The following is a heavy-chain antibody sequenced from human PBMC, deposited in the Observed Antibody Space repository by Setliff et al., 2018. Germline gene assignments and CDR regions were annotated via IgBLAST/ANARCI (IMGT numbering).Heavy chain of an antibody. Sequence: SETLSLTCNVSGVSISSYYWGWVHQPPGKGLEWIGTVSFSGSTYFNPSLKSRATILRDTSTNQFSLKLTSVTATDTAMYYCARDGGFRSGTWSLDQWGQGTLVTVSS. J-gene: IGHJ4*02. CDR1: GVSISSYY. CDR3: ARDGGFRSGTWSLDQ. D-gene: IGHD3-16*02. V-gene: IGHV4-59*12. CDR2: VSFSGST.